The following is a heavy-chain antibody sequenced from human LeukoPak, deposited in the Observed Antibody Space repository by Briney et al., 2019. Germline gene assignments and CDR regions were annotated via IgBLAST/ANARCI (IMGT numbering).Heavy chain of an antibody. CDR2: THYSGTT. D-gene: IGHD6-19*01. J-gene: IGHJ4*02. CDR3: ARDGGGSGWPLDY. V-gene: IGHV4-31*03. CDR1: GGSISRGGYY. Sequence: SQTLSLTCTVSGGSISRGGYYWNWIRQHPGKGLEWIGNTHYSGTTSYNPSLKSRVTISVDTSKNQFSLRLSSVTAADTAVHYCARDGGGSGWPLDYWGQGTLVTVSS.